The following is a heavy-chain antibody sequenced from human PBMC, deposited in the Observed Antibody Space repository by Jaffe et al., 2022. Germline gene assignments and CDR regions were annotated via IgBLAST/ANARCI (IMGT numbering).Heavy chain of an antibody. CDR1: GFTFNYFA. CDR3: AKMRGATREVWYMDV. CDR2: VAGSSGNT. D-gene: IGHD3-10*01. V-gene: IGHV3-23*01. J-gene: IGHJ6*03. Sequence: EVRLLESGGDLVQPGGSLRLSCAASGFTFNYFAMSWVRQAPGKGLEWVSRVAGSSGNTDYADTVKGRFTVSRDNSKNTLYLEMNSLRTEDTAVYYCAKMRGATREVWYMDVWGKGTTVTVSS.